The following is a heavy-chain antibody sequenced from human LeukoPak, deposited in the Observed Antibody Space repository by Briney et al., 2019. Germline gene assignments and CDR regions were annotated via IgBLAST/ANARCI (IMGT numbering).Heavy chain of an antibody. V-gene: IGHV4-31*03. CDR1: GGSISSGGYY. CDR3: ARFLTAGRRSTDWFDP. CDR2: IYYSGST. Sequence: SETLSLTCTVSGGSISSGGYYWSWIRQHPGKGLVWIGYIYYSGSTYYNPSLKSRVTISVDTSKNQFSLKLSSVTAADTAVYYCARFLTAGRRSTDWFDPWGQGTLVTVSS. J-gene: IGHJ5*02. D-gene: IGHD1-26*01.